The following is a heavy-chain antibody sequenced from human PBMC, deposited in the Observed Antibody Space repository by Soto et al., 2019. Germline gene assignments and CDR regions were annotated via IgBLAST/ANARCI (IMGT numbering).Heavy chain of an antibody. D-gene: IGHD3-16*01. CDR2: ISSSGST. CDR3: ARDPVRKDGGFDY. Sequence: SETLSLTYTVSGGSVNSNNYCWSWIWQPPGKGLEWIGYISSSGSTNYNPSLMSRVTISVDTSKNQFSLKLSSVTAADTAVYYCARDPVRKDGGFDYWGQGTLVTVSS. CDR1: GGSVNSNNYC. V-gene: IGHV4-61*01. J-gene: IGHJ4*02.